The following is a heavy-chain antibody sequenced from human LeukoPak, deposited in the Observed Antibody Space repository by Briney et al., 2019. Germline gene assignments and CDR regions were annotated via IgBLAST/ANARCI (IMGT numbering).Heavy chain of an antibody. V-gene: IGHV3-30*18. CDR2: ISYDGSNK. J-gene: IGHJ5*02. CDR3: AKDLGEMTTVTWNWFDP. D-gene: IGHD4-11*01. CDR1: GFTFSSYG. Sequence: PGGSLRPSCAASGFTFSSYGMHWVRQAPGKGLEWVAVISYDGSNKYYADSVKGRFTISRDNSKNTLYLQMNSLRAEDTAVYYCAKDLGEMTTVTWNWFDPWGQGTLVTVSS.